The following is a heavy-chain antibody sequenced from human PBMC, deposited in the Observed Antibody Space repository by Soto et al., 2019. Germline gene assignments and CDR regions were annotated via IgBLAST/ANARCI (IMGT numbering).Heavy chain of an antibody. D-gene: IGHD6-19*01. J-gene: IGHJ6*02. CDR1: GFTFSSYA. CDR2: ISYDGSNK. CDR3: ARDRGSGWYRGGYGMDV. Sequence: GGSLRLSYAASGFTFSSYAVHWVRQAPGKGLEWVAVISYDGSNKYYADSVKGRFTISRDNSKNTLYLQMNSLRAEDTAVYYCARDRGSGWYRGGYGMDVWGQGTTVTVSS. V-gene: IGHV3-30-3*01.